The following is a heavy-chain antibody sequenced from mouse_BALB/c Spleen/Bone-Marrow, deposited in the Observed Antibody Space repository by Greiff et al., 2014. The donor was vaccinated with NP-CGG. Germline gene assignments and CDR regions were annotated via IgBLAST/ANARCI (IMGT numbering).Heavy chain of an antibody. Sequence: VQLQQPGTVLAGPGASVKMSCKASGYSFTSYWMHWVKQRPGQGLEWIGAIYPGNINTSYNQKFKGKAKLTAVTSASTAYMELSNLTNEDSAVYYCTVSLTLYYFDYWGQGTTLTVSS. V-gene: IGHV1-5*01. D-gene: IGHD5-1*01. J-gene: IGHJ2*01. CDR1: GYSFTSYW. CDR2: IYPGNINT. CDR3: TVSLTLYYFDY.